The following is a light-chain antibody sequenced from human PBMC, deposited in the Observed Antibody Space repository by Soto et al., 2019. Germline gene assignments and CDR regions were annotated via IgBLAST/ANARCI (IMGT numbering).Light chain of an antibody. CDR2: GAS. J-gene: IGKJ5*01. CDR3: QQYDRTPIT. CDR1: QTLSRSW. Sequence: EVVLTQSPVTLSLSPGGRATLSCRASQTLSRSWLAWYQQKPGQAPRLLVSGASRRATGIPDRFSGGGSGTDFTHTISRLEPEDFGLYYCQQYDRTPITFGHGTRLEIK. V-gene: IGKV3-20*01.